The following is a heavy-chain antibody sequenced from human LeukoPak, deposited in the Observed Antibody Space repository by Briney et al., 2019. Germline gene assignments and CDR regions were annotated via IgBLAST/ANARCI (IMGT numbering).Heavy chain of an antibody. V-gene: IGHV4-34*01. CDR2: INHSGST. Sequence: SETLSLTCAVYGGSFSGYYWSWIRQPPGKGLEWIGEINHSGSTNYDPSLKRRVTKSVDTSKYQSSLKLSSVTAADTAVYYCATSRGLHYFDSWGQGSLVTVSS. J-gene: IGHJ4*02. CDR1: GGSFSGYY. CDR3: ATSRGLHYFDS. D-gene: IGHD2-2*01.